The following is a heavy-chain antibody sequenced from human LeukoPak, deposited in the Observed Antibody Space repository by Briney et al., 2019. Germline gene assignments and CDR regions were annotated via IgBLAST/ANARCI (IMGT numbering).Heavy chain of an antibody. Sequence: PSETLSLTCNVSGGSISSGGHYWNWIRQHPGKGLEWIGYIFHSGSTSYNPSLKSRGTISVDTSKSQFSLKLRSVTAADTALYYCARGLCSGGSCYYDYWGQGTLVTVSS. D-gene: IGHD2-15*01. CDR2: IFHSGST. J-gene: IGHJ4*02. CDR3: ARGLCSGGSCYYDY. CDR1: GGSISSGGHY. V-gene: IGHV4-30-4*08.